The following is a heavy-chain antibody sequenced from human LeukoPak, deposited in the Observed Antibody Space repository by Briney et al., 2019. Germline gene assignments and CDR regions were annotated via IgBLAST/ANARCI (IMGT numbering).Heavy chain of an antibody. V-gene: IGHV1-69*05. CDR2: IIPIFGTA. J-gene: IGHJ3*02. CDR1: GGTFSSYA. D-gene: IGHD3-22*01. Sequence: GASVKVSCKASGGTFSSYAISWVRQAPGQGLEWMGGIIPIFGTANYAQKLQGRVTMTTDTSTSTAYMELRSLRSDDTAVYYCARLFGYYDSSGDAFDIWGQGTMVTVSS. CDR3: ARLFGYYDSSGDAFDI.